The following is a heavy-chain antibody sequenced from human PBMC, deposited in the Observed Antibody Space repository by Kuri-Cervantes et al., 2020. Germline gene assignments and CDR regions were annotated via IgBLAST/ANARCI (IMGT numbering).Heavy chain of an antibody. CDR2: INPSGGST. Sequence: ASVKVSCKASGYTFTSYYMHWVRQAPGQGLEWMGIINPSGGSTSYAQKFQGRVTMTRDTSTSTAYMELSSLRSEDTAVYYCAREGITTVRANWFDPWGQGTLVTSPQ. CDR3: AREGITTVRANWFDP. D-gene: IGHD3-10*01. J-gene: IGHJ5*02. CDR1: GYTFTSYY. V-gene: IGHV1-46*01.